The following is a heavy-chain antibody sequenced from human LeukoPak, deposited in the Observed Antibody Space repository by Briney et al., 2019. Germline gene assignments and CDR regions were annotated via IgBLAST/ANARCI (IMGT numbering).Heavy chain of an antibody. J-gene: IGHJ5*02. CDR3: AKGDYYDSSAYYNLFDP. V-gene: IGHV1-69*01. D-gene: IGHD3-22*01. Sequence: SVKVSCKASGGTFSSYAISWVRQAPGHGLEWMGGIIPIFGTANYAQKFQGRVTITADESTSTAYMELSSLRSEDTAAYYCAKGDYYDSSAYYNLFDPWGQGTLVTVSS. CDR2: IIPIFGTA. CDR1: GGTFSSYA.